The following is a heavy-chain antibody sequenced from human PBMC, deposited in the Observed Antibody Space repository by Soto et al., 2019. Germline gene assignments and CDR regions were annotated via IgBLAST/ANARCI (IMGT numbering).Heavy chain of an antibody. V-gene: IGHV4-59*11. J-gene: IGHJ4*02. CDR3: ERAGYRGNPLDY. D-gene: IGHD6-25*01. Sequence: SETLSLTCTVSGDFITSHYWCWIPQPPGKALEWIGYIYYSGSTNYNPSLKSRVTISVDTPKNQFSLKLSSVTAADTAVYYCERAGYRGNPLDYWGQGTLVTVSS. CDR1: GDFITSHY. CDR2: IYYSGST.